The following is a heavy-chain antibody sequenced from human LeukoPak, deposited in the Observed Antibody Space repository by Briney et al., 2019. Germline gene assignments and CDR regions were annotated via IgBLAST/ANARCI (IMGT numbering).Heavy chain of an antibody. CDR3: AREGIAAAGNWFDP. Sequence: SETLSLTCTVSGGSVSNYYWSWIRQPAGKGLEWIGRIYTSGSTNYNPSLKSRVTMSVDTSKNQFSLKLSSVTAADTAVYYRAREGIAAAGNWFDPWGQGTLVTVSS. CDR2: IYTSGST. D-gene: IGHD6-13*01. V-gene: IGHV4-4*07. J-gene: IGHJ5*02. CDR1: GGSVSNYY.